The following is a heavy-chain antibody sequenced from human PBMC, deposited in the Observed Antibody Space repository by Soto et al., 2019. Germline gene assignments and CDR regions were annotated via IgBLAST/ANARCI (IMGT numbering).Heavy chain of an antibody. V-gene: IGHV3-33*01. J-gene: IGHJ4*02. CDR1: GFTFSSYG. Sequence: QVQLVESGGGVVQPGRSLRLSCAASGFTFSSYGMHWVRQAPGKGLEWVAVIWYDGSNKYYADSVKGRFTISRDNSKNTLYLQMNSLRAEDTAVYYCARALQYGDYIYFDYWGQGTLVTVSS. D-gene: IGHD4-17*01. CDR2: IWYDGSNK. CDR3: ARALQYGDYIYFDY.